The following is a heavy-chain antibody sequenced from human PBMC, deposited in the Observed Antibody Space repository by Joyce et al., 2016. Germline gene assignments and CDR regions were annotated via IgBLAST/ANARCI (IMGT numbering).Heavy chain of an antibody. J-gene: IGHJ4*02. CDR2: ISTTATNI. Sequence: QVQLVESGGGLVKPGGSLRLSCAASRFTFSDYYMSWIQQAPGKGLEWVSYISTTATNIYYADSVKGRFTISRDNAKNSLYLQMNSLRAEDTAVYYCARGRAAVTSFDYWGQGTLVTVSS. CDR1: RFTFSDYY. D-gene: IGHD4-17*01. V-gene: IGHV3-11*01. CDR3: ARGRAAVTSFDY.